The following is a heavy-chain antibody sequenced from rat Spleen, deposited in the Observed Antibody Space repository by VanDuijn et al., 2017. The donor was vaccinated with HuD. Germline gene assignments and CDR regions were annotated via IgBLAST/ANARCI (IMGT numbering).Heavy chain of an antibody. CDR3: ARHHYDGYYHGPVFGIMDA. V-gene: IGHV5S23*01. CDR2: ISSGGGGT. Sequence: EVQLVESGGGLVQPGRSLKLSCAASGFTFSNYDMAWVRQAPKKGLEWVASISSGGGGTYYPDSVKGRFTISRNNAKRTLYLQMDSLRSEDTASYYCARHHYDGYYHGPVFGIMDAWGQGASVTVSS. D-gene: IGHD1-12*03. J-gene: IGHJ4*01. CDR1: GFTFSNYD.